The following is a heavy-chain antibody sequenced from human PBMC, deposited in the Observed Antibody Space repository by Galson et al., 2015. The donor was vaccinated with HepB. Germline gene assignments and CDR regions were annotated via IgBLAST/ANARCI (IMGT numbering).Heavy chain of an antibody. V-gene: IGHV3-30-3*01. D-gene: IGHD5-12*01. Sequence: SLRLSCAASGFTFSSYAMHWVRQAPGKGLEWVAVISYDGSNKYYADSVKGRFTISRDNSKNTLYLQMNSLRAEDTAVYYCARDRSGAWLGYYYYMDVWGKGTTVTVSS. CDR2: ISYDGSNK. J-gene: IGHJ6*03. CDR3: ARDRSGAWLGYYYYMDV. CDR1: GFTFSSYA.